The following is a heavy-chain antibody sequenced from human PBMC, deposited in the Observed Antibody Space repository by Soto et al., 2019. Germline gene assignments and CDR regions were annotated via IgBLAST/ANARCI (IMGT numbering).Heavy chain of an antibody. Sequence: XGSLRLSCAASGFTFSSYGMHWVRQAPGKGLEWVAVISYDGSNKYYADSVKGRFTISRDNSKNTLYLQMNSLRAEDTAVYYCAKDQYAGTVTTGAWFDHWGQGTLVTVSS. V-gene: IGHV3-30*18. J-gene: IGHJ5*02. CDR1: GFTFSSYG. D-gene: IGHD4-17*01. CDR3: AKDQYAGTVTTGAWFDH. CDR2: ISYDGSNK.